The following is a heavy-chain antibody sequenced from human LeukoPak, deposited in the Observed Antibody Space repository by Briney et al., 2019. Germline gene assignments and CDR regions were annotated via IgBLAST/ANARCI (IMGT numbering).Heavy chain of an antibody. Sequence: ASVKVSCKASGYTFTSYDINWVRQATGQGLEWMGWVNPNSGNTGYAQKFQGRVTMTRNTSISTAYMELSSLRSEDTAVYYCARGAYYGSGSYRGMDVWGQGTTVTVSS. CDR1: GYTFTSYD. J-gene: IGHJ6*02. V-gene: IGHV1-8*01. CDR2: VNPNSGNT. D-gene: IGHD3-10*01. CDR3: ARGAYYGSGSYRGMDV.